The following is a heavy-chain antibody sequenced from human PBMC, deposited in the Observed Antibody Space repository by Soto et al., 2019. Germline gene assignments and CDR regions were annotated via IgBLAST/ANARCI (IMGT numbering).Heavy chain of an antibody. J-gene: IGHJ4*02. CDR1: SGSFSGYY. V-gene: IGHV4-34*01. CDR3: ARHGGYYFDY. Sequence: TLSLTCAVYSGSFSGYYWSWIRQPPGKGLEWIGEIYHGLSIVYNPSLKSRVTISGDSSKNQFSLKLSSVTAADTAVYYCARHGGYYFDYWGQGTLVTVSS. CDR2: IYHGLSI. D-gene: IGHD3-16*01.